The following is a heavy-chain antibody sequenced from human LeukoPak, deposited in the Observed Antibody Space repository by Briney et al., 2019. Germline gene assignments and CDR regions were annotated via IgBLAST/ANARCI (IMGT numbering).Heavy chain of an antibody. CDR1: GGSISSGGYY. Sequence: SETLSLTCTVSGGSISSGGYYWSWIRQHPGKGLEWIGYIYYSGSTYYNPSLKSRVTISVDTSKNQFSLKLSSVTAADTAVYYCARDSPKYDFWSGYYRTFDYWGQGTLVTVSS. J-gene: IGHJ4*02. CDR2: IYYSGST. CDR3: ARDSPKYDFWSGYYRTFDY. D-gene: IGHD3-3*01. V-gene: IGHV4-31*03.